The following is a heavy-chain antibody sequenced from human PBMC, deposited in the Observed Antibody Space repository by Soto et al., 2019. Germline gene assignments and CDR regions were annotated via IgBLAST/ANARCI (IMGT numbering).Heavy chain of an antibody. D-gene: IGHD6-13*01. V-gene: IGHV3-7*01. J-gene: IGHJ6*02. CDR2: MKQDGSEK. Sequence: EVQLVESGGGLVQXGXXLRLSCAASGFTFSSYWMSWVRQAPVKGLEWVGNMKQDGSEKNYVDFMEGRFTISRDNAENSLYLQTNSLRAEDTPVYYCARIASAGRGWDVWGQGTTVVVSS. CDR1: GFTFSSYW. CDR3: ARIASAGRGWDV.